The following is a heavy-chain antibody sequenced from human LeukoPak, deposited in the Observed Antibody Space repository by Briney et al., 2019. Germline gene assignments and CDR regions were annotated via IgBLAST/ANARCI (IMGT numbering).Heavy chain of an antibody. CDR1: GGSFSGYY. CDR3: ARVSSSWYGIFDY. Sequence: SETLSLTCAVYGGSFSGYYWSWIRQPPGKGLEWIGEINHSGSTNYNPSLKSRVTISVDTSKNQFSLKLSSVTAADTAVYYCARVSSSWYGIFDYWGQGTLVTVSS. CDR2: INHSGST. J-gene: IGHJ4*02. D-gene: IGHD6-13*01. V-gene: IGHV4-34*01.